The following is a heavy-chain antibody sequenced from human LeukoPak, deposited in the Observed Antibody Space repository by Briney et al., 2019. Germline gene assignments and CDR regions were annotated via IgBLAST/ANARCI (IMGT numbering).Heavy chain of an antibody. J-gene: IGHJ4*02. Sequence: GGSLRLSCAASGFTVSSNYMSWVRQAPGKGLEWVSVIYSGGSTYYADSVKGRFTISRDNSKNTLYLQMNSLRAEDTAVYYCARDRANEGDFDYGGQGTLVTVSS. CDR2: IYSGGST. CDR3: ARDRANEGDFDY. CDR1: GFTVSSNY. V-gene: IGHV3-66*01.